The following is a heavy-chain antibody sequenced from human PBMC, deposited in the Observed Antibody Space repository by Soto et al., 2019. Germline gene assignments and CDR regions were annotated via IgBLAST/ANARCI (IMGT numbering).Heavy chain of an antibody. Sequence: PSETLSLTCAVYGGSFSGYYWSWIRQPPGKGLEWIGEINHSGSTNYNPSLKSRVTISVDTSKNQFSLKLSSVTAADTAVYYCARAKQTRITMVRGVIQVWLDPWGQGTLVTVSS. J-gene: IGHJ5*02. CDR3: ARAKQTRITMVRGVIQVWLDP. V-gene: IGHV4-34*01. D-gene: IGHD3-10*01. CDR2: INHSGST. CDR1: GGSFSGYY.